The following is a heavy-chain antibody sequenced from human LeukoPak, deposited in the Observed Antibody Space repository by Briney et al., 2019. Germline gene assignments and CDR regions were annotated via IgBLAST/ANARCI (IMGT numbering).Heavy chain of an antibody. CDR3: ARANTETYSYYYMDV. CDR2: ISAYSVNT. V-gene: IGHV1-18*01. CDR1: GYTFSTYG. D-gene: IGHD4/OR15-4a*01. Sequence: ASVKVSCKASGYTFSTYGISWVRQAPGQGLEWMGWISAYSVNTNYAQKHQGRVTMTTDTSTSTAYMELRSLRSDDTAVYYCARANTETYSYYYMDVWGKGTTVTVSS. J-gene: IGHJ6*03.